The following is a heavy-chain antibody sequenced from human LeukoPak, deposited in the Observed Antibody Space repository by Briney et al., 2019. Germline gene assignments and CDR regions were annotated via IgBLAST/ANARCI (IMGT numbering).Heavy chain of an antibody. CDR1: GFTFSSYG. D-gene: IGHD3-10*02. CDR2: ISYDGSNK. V-gene: IGHV3-30*18. Sequence: QSGGSLRLSCAASGFTFSSYGMHWVRQAPGKGLEWVAVISYDGSNKYYADSVKGRFTISRDNSKNTLYLQMNSLRAEDTAVYYCAKDYYVRTERPQIDYWGQGTLVTVPS. CDR3: AKDYYVRTERPQIDY. J-gene: IGHJ4*02.